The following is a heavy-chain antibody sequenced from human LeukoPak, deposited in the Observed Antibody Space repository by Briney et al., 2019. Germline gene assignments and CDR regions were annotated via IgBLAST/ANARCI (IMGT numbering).Heavy chain of an antibody. D-gene: IGHD6-13*01. CDR2: FSGSGGST. CDR1: EFTFSSYA. Sequence: GGSLRLSCAASEFTFSSYAMSWVRQPPGKGREGASAFSGSGGSTYYADSVKGRFTISRDNSKNTLYLQMNSLRAEDTAVYYCAKEVWDSSSWYYFDYWGQGTLVTVSS. V-gene: IGHV3-23*01. CDR3: AKEVWDSSSWYYFDY. J-gene: IGHJ4*02.